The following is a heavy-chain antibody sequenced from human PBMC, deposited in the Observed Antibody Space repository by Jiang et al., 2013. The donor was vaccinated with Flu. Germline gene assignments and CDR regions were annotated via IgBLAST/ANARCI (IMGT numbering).Heavy chain of an antibody. CDR1: SISSSSYY. D-gene: IGHD2-2*01. V-gene: IGHV4-39*07. CDR3: ARHLGYCSSTSCSSYNWFDP. Sequence: SISSSSYYWGWIASPRKGLEWIGSIYYSGSTYXNPSLKSRVTISVDTSKNQFSLKLSSVTAADTAVYYCARHLGYCSSTSCSSYNWFDPWGQGTLVTVSS. J-gene: IGHJ5*02. CDR2: IYYSGST.